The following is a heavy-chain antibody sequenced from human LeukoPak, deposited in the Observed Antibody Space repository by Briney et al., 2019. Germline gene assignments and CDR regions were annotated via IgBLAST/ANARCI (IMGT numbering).Heavy chain of an antibody. CDR2: IIPIFGTA. D-gene: IGHD3-9*01. CDR3: ARDGYDILTGYSAYNWFDP. CDR1: GGTFSSYA. J-gene: IGHJ5*02. V-gene: IGHV1-69*13. Sequence: SVKVSCKASGGTFSSYAISWVRQAPGQGLEWMGGIIPIFGTANYAQKFQGRVTITADESTSTAYMELSSLRSEDTAVYYCARDGYDILTGYSAYNWFDPWGQGTLVTVSS.